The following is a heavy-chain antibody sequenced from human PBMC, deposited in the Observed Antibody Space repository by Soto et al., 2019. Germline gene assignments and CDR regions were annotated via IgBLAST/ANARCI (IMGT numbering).Heavy chain of an antibody. CDR2: IFPADSDT. Sequence: HGESLKISCKGSGYNFITTWIGWVRQMPGKGLEWMGIIFPADSDTRYSPSFQGQVIISADKSISTAYLQWSSLKTSDTAIYYCATPGGGVDVWGQGTTVTVSS. J-gene: IGHJ6*02. CDR1: GYNFITTW. V-gene: IGHV5-51*01. CDR3: ATPGGGVDV. D-gene: IGHD3-16*01.